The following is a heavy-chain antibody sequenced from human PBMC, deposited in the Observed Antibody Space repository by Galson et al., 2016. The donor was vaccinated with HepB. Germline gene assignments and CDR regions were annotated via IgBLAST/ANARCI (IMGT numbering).Heavy chain of an antibody. D-gene: IGHD6-19*01. Sequence: SLRLSCAASGFTFSSYVMNWVRQAPGKGLEWVSAISSSSSFIYYVESVRGRFTISRDNAKNSVYLQMDSLRAEDTAVYYCARDHRPSGGWSLHCDFWGQGTLVTVSS. V-gene: IGHV3-21*01. CDR3: ARDHRPSGGWSLHCDF. CDR1: GFTFSSYV. J-gene: IGHJ4*02. CDR2: ISSSSSFI.